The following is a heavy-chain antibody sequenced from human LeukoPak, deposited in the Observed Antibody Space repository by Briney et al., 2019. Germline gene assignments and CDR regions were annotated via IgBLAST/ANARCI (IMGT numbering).Heavy chain of an antibody. J-gene: IGHJ3*02. Sequence: AGGSLRLSCAASGFTVSSNYMSWVRQAPGKGLEWVSVIYSGGSTYYADSVKGRFTISRDNSKNTLYLQMNSLRAEDTAVYYCARDSSGSYGPDAFDIWGQGTMVTVSS. CDR2: IYSGGST. CDR3: ARDSSGSYGPDAFDI. D-gene: IGHD1-26*01. V-gene: IGHV3-53*01. CDR1: GFTVSSNY.